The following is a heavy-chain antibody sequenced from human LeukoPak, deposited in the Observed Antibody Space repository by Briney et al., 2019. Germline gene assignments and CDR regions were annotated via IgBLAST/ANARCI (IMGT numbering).Heavy chain of an antibody. CDR3: ARVSPSGVWDV. Sequence: SETLSLTCTVSGGSISGINYYWTWIRQPAGKGLEWIGRIYTTGSSNYNPSLMSRVTISVDTSNNQFSLKLSSVTAADTAVYYCARVSPSGVWDVWGQGTTVTVSS. CDR2: IYTTGSS. V-gene: IGHV4-61*02. J-gene: IGHJ6*02. CDR1: GGSISGINYY. D-gene: IGHD3-10*01.